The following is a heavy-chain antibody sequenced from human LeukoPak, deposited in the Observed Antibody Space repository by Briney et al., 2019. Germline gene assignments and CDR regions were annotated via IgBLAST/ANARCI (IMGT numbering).Heavy chain of an antibody. CDR2: ISSSSSYI. CDR3: ARADRYCSSTSCYAGPDY. J-gene: IGHJ4*02. CDR1: GFTFSSYS. V-gene: IGHV3-21*01. Sequence: GGSLRLSCAASGFTFSSYSMNWVRQAPGKGLEWVSSISSSSSYIYYADPVKGRFTISRDNAKNSLYLQMNSLRAEDTAVYYCARADRYCSSTSCYAGPDYWGQGTLVTVSS. D-gene: IGHD2-2*01.